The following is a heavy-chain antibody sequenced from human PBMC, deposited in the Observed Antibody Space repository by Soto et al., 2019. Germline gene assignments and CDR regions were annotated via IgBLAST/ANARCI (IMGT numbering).Heavy chain of an antibody. CDR1: GFTFSSYA. V-gene: IGHV3-30-3*01. Sequence: GGSLRLSCAASGFTFSSYAMHWVRQAPGKGLEWVAVISYDGSNKYYADSVKGRFTISRDTSKNTLYLQMNSLSAEDTAVYYCARNGIIVLMVYAFDYWGQGTLVTVSS. D-gene: IGHD2-8*01. CDR3: ARNGIIVLMVYAFDY. CDR2: ISYDGSNK. J-gene: IGHJ4*02.